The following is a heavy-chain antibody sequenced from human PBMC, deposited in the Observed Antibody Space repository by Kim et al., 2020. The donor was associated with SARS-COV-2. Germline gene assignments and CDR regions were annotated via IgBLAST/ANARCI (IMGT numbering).Heavy chain of an antibody. CDR3: ARDPITMIGRGH. J-gene: IGHJ4*02. D-gene: IGHD3-22*01. Sequence: YYADSVKGRFTISRDNAKNSLYLQMNSLRAEDTAVYYCARDPITMIGRGHWGQGTLVTVSS. V-gene: IGHV3-21*01.